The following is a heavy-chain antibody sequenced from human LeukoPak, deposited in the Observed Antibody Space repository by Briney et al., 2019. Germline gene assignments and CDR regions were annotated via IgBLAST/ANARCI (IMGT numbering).Heavy chain of an antibody. J-gene: IGHJ4*02. CDR3: TRRLFARSHFDY. V-gene: IGHV3-49*04. Sequence: GGSLRLSCAASGFTFSISAMNWVRQAPGKGLEWVGFIRSKAYGGTTEYAASVRGRFTISRDDSKSIAYLQMNSLKTEDTAVYYCTRRLFARSHFDYWGQGTQVTVSS. CDR2: IRSKAYGGTT. CDR1: GFTFSISA.